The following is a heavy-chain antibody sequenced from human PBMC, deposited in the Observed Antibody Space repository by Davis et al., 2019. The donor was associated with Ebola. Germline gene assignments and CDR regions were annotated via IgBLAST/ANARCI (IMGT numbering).Heavy chain of an antibody. CDR1: GFTFSSYG. CDR3: AKSWVGALDY. D-gene: IGHD1-26*01. J-gene: IGHJ4*02. V-gene: IGHV3-30*18. CDR2: ISYDGSNK. Sequence: GGSLRLSCAASGFTFSSYGMHWVRQAPGKGLEWVAVISYDGSNKYYADSVKGRFTISRDNSKNTLYLQMNSLRAEDTAVYYCAKSWVGALDYWGQGTLVTVSS.